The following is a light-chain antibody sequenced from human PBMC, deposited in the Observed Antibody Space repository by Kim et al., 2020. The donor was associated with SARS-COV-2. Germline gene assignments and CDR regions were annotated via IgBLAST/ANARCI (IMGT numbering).Light chain of an antibody. CDR2: LTSDGSH. Sequence: SVKLTCTLSSGHSSYAIGWHQQQPEKGPRYLMKLTSDGSHSKGDGIPDRFSGSSSGAERYLTISSLQSEDEGDYYCQTWDTGIAVFGGGTQLTVL. V-gene: IGLV4-69*01. CDR1: SGHSSYA. CDR3: QTWDTGIAV. J-gene: IGLJ7*01.